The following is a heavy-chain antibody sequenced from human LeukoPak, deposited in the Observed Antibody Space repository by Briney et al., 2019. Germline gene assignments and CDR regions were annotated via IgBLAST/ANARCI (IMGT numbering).Heavy chain of an antibody. CDR3: ARRGKSAFDV. D-gene: IGHD3-16*01. V-gene: IGHV5-51*01. CDR1: GYSFTSYW. CDR2: ISPGDSNT. Sequence: GESLKISCKGFGYSFTSYWIGWVPQMPGKGLEWMGIISPGDSNTRYSPSFQGQVTISADKSISTAYLQWSSLKASDTAIYYCARRGKSAFDVWGQGTMVTVSS. J-gene: IGHJ3*01.